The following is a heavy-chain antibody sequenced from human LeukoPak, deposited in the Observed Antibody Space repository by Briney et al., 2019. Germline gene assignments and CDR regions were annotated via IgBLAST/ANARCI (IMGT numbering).Heavy chain of an antibody. V-gene: IGHV4-39*01. CDR3: ARRSAVFHAFDI. D-gene: IGHD6-19*01. CDR2: LYYTGST. Sequence: SETLSLTCTVSGASISSSGYYWGWILQSPGKGLEWIASLYYTGSTHYNPSLKSRVTISRDTSKNQFSLELNSVTAADTALFYCARRSAVFHAFDIWGQGTMVTVSS. J-gene: IGHJ3*02. CDR1: GASISSSGYY.